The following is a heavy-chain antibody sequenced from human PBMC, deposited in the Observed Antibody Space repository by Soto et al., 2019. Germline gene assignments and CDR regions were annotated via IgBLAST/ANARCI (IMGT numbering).Heavy chain of an antibody. CDR3: ARHSHCSGGSCYVVGCDY. CDR2: IYYSGST. V-gene: IGHV4-39*01. D-gene: IGHD2-15*01. J-gene: IGHJ4*02. CDR1: GGSISSSSYY. Sequence: PSETLSLTCTVSGGSISSSSYYWGWIRQPPGKGLEWIGSIYYSGSTYYNPSLKSRVTISVDTSKNQFSLKLSSVTAADTAVFYFARHSHCSGGSCYVVGCDYWGQGTLVTVSS.